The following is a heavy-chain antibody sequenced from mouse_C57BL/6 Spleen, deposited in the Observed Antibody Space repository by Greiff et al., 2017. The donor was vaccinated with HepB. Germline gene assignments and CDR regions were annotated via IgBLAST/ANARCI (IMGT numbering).Heavy chain of an antibody. CDR2: IYPGDGDT. D-gene: IGHD2-3*01. CDR3: ARSGYDPPYAMDY. Sequence: QVQLQQSGAELVKPGASVTISCKASGYAFSSYWMNWVKQRPGKGLEWIGQIYPGDGDTNYNGKFKGKATLTADKSSSTAYMQLSSLTSEDSAVYFCARSGYDPPYAMDYWGQGTSVTVSS. V-gene: IGHV1-80*01. CDR1: GYAFSSYW. J-gene: IGHJ4*01.